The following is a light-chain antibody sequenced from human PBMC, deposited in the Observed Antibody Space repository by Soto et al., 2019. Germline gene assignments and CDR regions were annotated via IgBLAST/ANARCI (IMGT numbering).Light chain of an antibody. V-gene: IGKV1-5*01. J-gene: IGKJ5*01. CDR2: DAS. Sequence: DIQMTQSPSTLSASVGDRVTITCRASQSISSWLAWYQQKPGKAPKLLIYDASSLESGVRSRFSGSGSGTEFTLTISSLQPDDFATYYCQQYNSCSWTFGQGTRLEIK. CDR3: QQYNSCSWT. CDR1: QSISSW.